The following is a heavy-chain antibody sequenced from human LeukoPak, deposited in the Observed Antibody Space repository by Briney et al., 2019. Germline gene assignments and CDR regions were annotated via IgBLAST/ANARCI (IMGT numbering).Heavy chain of an antibody. V-gene: IGHV1-69*05. CDR2: IIPIFGTA. D-gene: IGHD3-10*01. J-gene: IGHJ4*02. Sequence: SVKVSCKASGGTFSSYAISWVRQAPGQGLEWMGGIIPIFGTANYAQKFQERVTITRDMSTSTAYMELSSLRSEDTAVYYCAADIGYYGSGSYWSFDYWGQGTLVTVSS. CDR1: GGTFSSYA. CDR3: AADIGYYGSGSYWSFDY.